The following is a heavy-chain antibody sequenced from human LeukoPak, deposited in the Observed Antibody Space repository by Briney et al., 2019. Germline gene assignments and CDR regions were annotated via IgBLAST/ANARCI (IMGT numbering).Heavy chain of an antibody. D-gene: IGHD6-13*01. CDR1: GVSISSSNYY. J-gene: IGHJ5*02. CDR3: ARGMQHLAAAAVDWFDP. CDR2: INYRGST. V-gene: IGHV4-39*07. Sequence: PSETLSLTCTVSGVSISSSNYYWGWVRQPPGKGLEWIGSINYRGSTYYNPSLRSRVTISVDTSKNQFSLKLTSVTAADTAVYYCARGMQHLAAAAVDWFDPWGQGTLVTVSS.